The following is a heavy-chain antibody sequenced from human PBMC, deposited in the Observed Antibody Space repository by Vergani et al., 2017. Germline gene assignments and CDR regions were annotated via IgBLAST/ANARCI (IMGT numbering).Heavy chain of an antibody. V-gene: IGHV1-18*01. Sequence: QVQLVQSGAEVKKPGASVKVSCKASGYTFTSYGISWVRQAPGQGLEWMGWISAYNGNTNYAQKLQGRVTMTTDTSTSTAYMELRSLRSDDTAVYYWARASGYCSSTSCYGWYYFDDWGQGTLVTVSS. J-gene: IGHJ4*02. D-gene: IGHD2-2*01. CDR1: GYTFTSYG. CDR3: ARASGYCSSTSCYGWYYFDD. CDR2: ISAYNGNT.